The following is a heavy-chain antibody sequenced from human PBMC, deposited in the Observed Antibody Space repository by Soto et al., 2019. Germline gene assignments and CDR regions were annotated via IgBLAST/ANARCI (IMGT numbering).Heavy chain of an antibody. CDR2: INGDGTTT. V-gene: IGHV3-74*01. J-gene: IGHJ6*02. Sequence: EVQLVESGGGLVQPGGSLRLSCAASGFTFNNYWIHWVRQAPGKGLMWVSRINGDGTTTNYADSVRGRFAISRDNAENTVYLQMTSLRAEYTAMSYCARGVRCHYGKDVWGQGTTVTFSS. CDR3: ARGVRCHYGKDV. D-gene: IGHD4-17*01. CDR1: GFTFNNYW.